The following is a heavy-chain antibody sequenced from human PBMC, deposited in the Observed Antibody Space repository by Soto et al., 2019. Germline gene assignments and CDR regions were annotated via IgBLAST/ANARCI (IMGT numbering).Heavy chain of an antibody. V-gene: IGHV4-31*03. Sequence: PSETLSLTCTVSGGSISSGGYYWSWIRQHPGKGLEWIGYIYYSGSTYYNPSLKSRVTISVDTSKNQFSLKLSSVTAADTAVYYCARDLGTGTTQMNWFDPWGQGTLVTVSS. D-gene: IGHD1-7*01. J-gene: IGHJ5*02. CDR3: ARDLGTGTTQMNWFDP. CDR1: GGSISSGGYY. CDR2: IYYSGST.